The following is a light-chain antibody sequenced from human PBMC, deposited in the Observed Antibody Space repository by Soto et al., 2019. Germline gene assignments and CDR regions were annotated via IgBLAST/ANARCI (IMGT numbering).Light chain of an antibody. J-gene: IGKJ1*01. CDR3: QQYESSWT. V-gene: IGKV3-20*01. CDR1: QSVSSIF. CDR2: GAS. Sequence: EIVLTQSPGTLSLSPGERATLSCRASQSVSSIFLAWYQQKPDQAPRLLIYGASSRATGIPDRFSGSGSGTDFTLTISRLEPEDFAVYYCQQYESSWTFGQGTKLEIK.